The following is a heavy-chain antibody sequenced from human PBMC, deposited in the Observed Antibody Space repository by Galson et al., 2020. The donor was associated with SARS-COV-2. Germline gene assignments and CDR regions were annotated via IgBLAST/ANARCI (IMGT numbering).Heavy chain of an antibody. Sequence: GGSLRLSCAASGFTFDDYAMHWVRQAPGKGLEWVSGISWNSGSIGYADSVKGRFTISRDNAKNSLYLQMNSLRAEDTALYYCAKDRDDSSGLDYWGQGTLVTVSS. CDR2: ISWNSGSI. CDR3: AKDRDDSSGLDY. D-gene: IGHD3-22*01. CDR1: GFTFDDYA. J-gene: IGHJ4*02. V-gene: IGHV3-9*01.